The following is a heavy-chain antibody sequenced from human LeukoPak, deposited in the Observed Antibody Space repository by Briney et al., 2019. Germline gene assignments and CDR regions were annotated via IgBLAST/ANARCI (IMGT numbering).Heavy chain of an antibody. J-gene: IGHJ5*02. Sequence: ASVKVSCKASGGTFSSYTISWVRQAPGQGLEWMGRIIPILGIANYAQKFQGRVTITADKSTSTAYMELSSLRSEDTAMYYCARGPPLDGYSYGENWFDPWGQGTLVTVSS. D-gene: IGHD5-18*01. V-gene: IGHV1-69*02. CDR2: IIPILGIA. CDR3: ARGPPLDGYSYGENWFDP. CDR1: GGTFSSYT.